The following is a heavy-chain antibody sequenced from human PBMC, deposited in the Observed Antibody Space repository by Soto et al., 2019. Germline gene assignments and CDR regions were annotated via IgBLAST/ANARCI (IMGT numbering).Heavy chain of an antibody. V-gene: IGHV3-21*01. D-gene: IGHD1-26*01. J-gene: IGHJ6*02. Sequence: GGSLRLSCAASGFTFSSYSMNWVRQAPGKGLEWVSSISSSSYIYYADSVKGRFTISRDNAKNSLYLQMNSLRAEDTAVYYCARDAGELLNYYYGMDVWGQGTTVTVSS. CDR1: GFTFSSYS. CDR3: ARDAGELLNYYYGMDV. CDR2: ISSSSYI.